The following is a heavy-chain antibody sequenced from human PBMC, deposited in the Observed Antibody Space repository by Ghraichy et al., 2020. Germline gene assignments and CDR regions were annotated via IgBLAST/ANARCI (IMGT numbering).Heavy chain of an antibody. CDR1: GFTFSSYA. J-gene: IGHJ6*02. D-gene: IGHD1/OR15-1a*01. CDR2: ISNSGGTK. Sequence: GGSLRLSCAASGFTFSSYAMSWVRQAPGKGLEWVSGISNSGGTKFYADSVKGRFTISRDNSKDTLYLEMSSLRVEDTSIYYCAKGREQWNNNYYFYYYDMDVWGQGTTVTVSS. CDR3: AKGREQWNNNYYFYYYDMDV. V-gene: IGHV3-23*01.